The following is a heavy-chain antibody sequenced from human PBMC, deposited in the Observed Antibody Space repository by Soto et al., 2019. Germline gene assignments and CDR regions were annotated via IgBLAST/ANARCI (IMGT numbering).Heavy chain of an antibody. CDR1: GFTVSSNY. D-gene: IGHD6-13*01. CDR3: ASAEPAKYSSSWYYFDY. Sequence: GGSLRLSCAASGFTVSSNYMSWVRQAPGKGLEWVSVIYSGGSTYYADSVKGRFTISRHNSKNTLYLQMNSLRAEDTAVYYCASAEPAKYSSSWYYFDYWGQGTLVTVSS. CDR2: IYSGGST. V-gene: IGHV3-53*04. J-gene: IGHJ4*02.